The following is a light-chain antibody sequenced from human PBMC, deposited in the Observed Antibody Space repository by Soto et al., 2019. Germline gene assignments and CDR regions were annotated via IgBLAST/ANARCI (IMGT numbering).Light chain of an antibody. CDR2: YDS. CDR3: QVWDCSSDHPGMV. Sequence: SYELTQPPSVSVAPGKTARITCGGNNIGSKSVHWYQQKPGQAPVLVIYYDSDRPSGIPERFSGSNSGNTATLTISRVEAGDEADYYCQVWDCSSDHPGMVFGGGTKLTVL. V-gene: IGLV3-21*04. CDR1: NIGSKS. J-gene: IGLJ2*01.